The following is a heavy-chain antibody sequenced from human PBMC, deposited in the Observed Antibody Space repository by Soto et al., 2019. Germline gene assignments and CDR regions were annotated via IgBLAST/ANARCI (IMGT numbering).Heavy chain of an antibody. J-gene: IGHJ6*02. Sequence: GASVKVSCKASGYTFISHGISWVRQAPGQGLEWMGWISAYKGNTDYAQKFQGRVTITADRSTSTAYMELSSLKSEDTAVYYCARARAEFCTGGTCPEPPYYYYGIDVWGQGTTVTVSS. CDR2: ISAYKGNT. CDR3: ARARAEFCTGGTCPEPPYYYYGIDV. CDR1: GYTFISHG. V-gene: IGHV1-18*01. D-gene: IGHD2-15*01.